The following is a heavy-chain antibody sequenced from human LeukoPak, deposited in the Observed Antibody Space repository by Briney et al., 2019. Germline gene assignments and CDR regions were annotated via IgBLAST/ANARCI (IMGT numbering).Heavy chain of an antibody. J-gene: IGHJ4*02. CDR2: IYYSGST. CDR1: GGSISSYY. Sequence: PSETLSLTCTVSGGSISSYYWSWIRQPPGKGLEWIGSIYYSGSTYYNPSLKSRVTISVDTPKNQFSLKLSSVTAADTAVYYCARGNWNDVVGYYFVYWGQGTLVTVSS. V-gene: IGHV4-59*08. D-gene: IGHD1-1*01. CDR3: ARGNWNDVVGYYFVY.